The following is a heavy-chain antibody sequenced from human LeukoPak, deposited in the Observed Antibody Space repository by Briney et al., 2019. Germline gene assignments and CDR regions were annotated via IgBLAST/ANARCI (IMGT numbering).Heavy chain of an antibody. J-gene: IGHJ4*02. D-gene: IGHD3-9*01. V-gene: IGHV3-23*01. CDR2: IAGSGGNT. CDR3: AKWGDYDVLTGYYVSDY. Sequence: GGSLRLSCAASGFTFSNYAMSWVRQAPGKGLEWVSAIAGSGGNTYYADSVKGRFTVSRDNSKNTVFLQMNSLRAEDTAVYYCAKWGDYDVLTGYYVSDYWGQGTLVTVSS. CDR1: GFTFSNYA.